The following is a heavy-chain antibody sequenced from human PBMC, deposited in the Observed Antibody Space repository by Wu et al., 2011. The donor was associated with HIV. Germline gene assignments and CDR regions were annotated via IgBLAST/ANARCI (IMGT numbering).Heavy chain of an antibody. CDR2: INPNSGGT. CDR1: GYIFTANS. J-gene: IGHJ4*02. Sequence: QVHLEQSGAEVKKPGASVKVSCKASGYIFTANSIHWVRQAPGQGLEWMGWINPNSGGTNYAQKFQGRATMTRDTSINTAYMDLSSLRSDDTAAYYCARDPGIAATGMFGWGQGTLVTVSS. V-gene: IGHV1-2*02. CDR3: ARDPGIAATGMFG. D-gene: IGHD6-13*01.